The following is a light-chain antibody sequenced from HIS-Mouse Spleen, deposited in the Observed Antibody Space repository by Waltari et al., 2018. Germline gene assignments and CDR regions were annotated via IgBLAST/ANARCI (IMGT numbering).Light chain of an antibody. V-gene: IGLV2-11*01. CDR1: SSAVGRYNY. CDR3: CSYAGSYTWV. J-gene: IGLJ3*02. Sequence: QSALTQPRSVSGSPGQSVTISCTGTSSAVGRYNYLSWYQQHPGKTPKLMIYDVSKRPSGVPDRFSGSKSGNTASLTISGLQAEDEADYYCCSYAGSYTWVFGGGTKLTVL. CDR2: DVS.